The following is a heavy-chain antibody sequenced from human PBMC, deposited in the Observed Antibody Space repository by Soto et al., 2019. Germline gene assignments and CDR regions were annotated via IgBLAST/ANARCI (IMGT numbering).Heavy chain of an antibody. CDR3: AKQWSSSYYYYYMDV. V-gene: IGHV3-23*01. Sequence: GGSLRLSCAASGFTFSSYAMSWVRQAPGKWLDWVSVISGSGGSTYYADSVKGRFTISRDHSKNTLYLQMNSLRAEDTAVYYCAKQWSSSYYYYYMDVWGKGTTVTVSS. CDR1: GFTFSSYA. J-gene: IGHJ6*03. CDR2: ISGSGGST. D-gene: IGHD6-19*01.